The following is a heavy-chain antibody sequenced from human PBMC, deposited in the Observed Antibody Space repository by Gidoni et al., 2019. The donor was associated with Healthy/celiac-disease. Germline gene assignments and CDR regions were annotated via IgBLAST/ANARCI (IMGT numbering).Heavy chain of an antibody. CDR1: RDSVSSNLAA. CDR2: TYYRPKWYN. CDR3: ARDPYYDFWSGYYRGNWFDP. Sequence: QVQLQQSGPGLVKPSQTLSLTCAISRDSVSSNLAAWNWIRQSQSRGLEWLGRTYYRPKWYNDYAVSVKSRITINPDTSKNQFSLQLNSVTPEDTAVYYCARDPYYDFWSGYYRGNWFDPWGQGTLVTVSS. V-gene: IGHV6-1*01. J-gene: IGHJ5*02. D-gene: IGHD3-3*01.